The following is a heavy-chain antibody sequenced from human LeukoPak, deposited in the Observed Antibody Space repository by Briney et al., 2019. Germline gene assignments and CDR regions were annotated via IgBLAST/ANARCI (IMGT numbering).Heavy chain of an antibody. J-gene: IGHJ3*02. CDR1: GGSINNYY. V-gene: IGHV4-4*07. Sequence: SGTLCLTCTVSGGSINNYYRSWIRQPAGKGLEWIGRIYTRGSTNYNPSLKSRVTRSVDTSKNQFSLKLSSVTAADTAVYYCARGRYCSADICSGGDAFDIWGQGTMVSVSS. CDR2: IYTRGST. D-gene: IGHD2-15*01. CDR3: ARGRYCSADICSGGDAFDI.